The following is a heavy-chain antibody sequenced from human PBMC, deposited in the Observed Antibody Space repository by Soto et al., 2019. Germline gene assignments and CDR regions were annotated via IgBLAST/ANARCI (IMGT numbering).Heavy chain of an antibody. V-gene: IGHV6-1*01. Sequence: PSQTLSLTCDISGDSVSSSSAAWNLIRQSPSRGLEWLGRTYYRSKWIYEYTVSMESRITINPDTSKNQFSLHIYSVTPEDTAVYYCAGVVWFRGMDVWGQGTPVTVYS. CDR3: AGVVWFRGMDV. CDR1: GDSVSSSSAA. J-gene: IGHJ6*02. CDR2: TYYRSKWIY. D-gene: IGHD3-16*01.